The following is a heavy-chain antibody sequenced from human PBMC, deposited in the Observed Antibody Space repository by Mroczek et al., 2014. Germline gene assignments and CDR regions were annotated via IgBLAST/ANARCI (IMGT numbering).Heavy chain of an antibody. CDR3: AREDYGGNSDRDYYFDY. J-gene: IGHJ4*02. Sequence: QVQLQESGPGLVKPSQTLSLTCTVSGGSISSGGYYWSWIRQHPGKGLEWIGYIYYSGSTYYNPSLKSRVTISVDTSKNQFSLKLSSVTAADTAVYYCAREDYGGNSDRDYYFDYWGQGTLVTVSS. CDR2: IYYSGST. CDR1: GGSISSGGYY. V-gene: IGHV4-31*03. D-gene: IGHD4-23*01.